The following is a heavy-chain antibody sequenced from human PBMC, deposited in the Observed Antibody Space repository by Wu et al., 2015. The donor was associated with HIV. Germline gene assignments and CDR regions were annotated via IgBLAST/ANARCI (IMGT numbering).Heavy chain of an antibody. CDR3: ARAGDGYCSGGSCYYFDY. CDR2: VHPNSGGT. V-gene: IGHV1-2*02. CDR1: GYTFTDYY. Sequence: QVQLVQSGAEVKQPGASVMLSCKASGYTFTDYYMHWVRQVPGQGLEWMGWVHPNSGGTHYSPKFQGRVTMTRDTSITTAYMDLRRLTSDDTAVYYCARAGDGYCSGGSCYYFDYWGQGTLVTVSS. D-gene: IGHD2-15*01. J-gene: IGHJ4*02.